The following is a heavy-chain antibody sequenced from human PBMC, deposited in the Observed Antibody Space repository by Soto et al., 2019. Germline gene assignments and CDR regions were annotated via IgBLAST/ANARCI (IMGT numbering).Heavy chain of an antibody. V-gene: IGHV4-59*04. Sequence: PSETLSLTCTVSGGSISSYYWSWIRQPPGKGLEWIGYIYHSGSTYYNPSLKSRVTISVDRSKNQFSPKLSSVTAADTAVYYCATMGTPATGLYYFDNWGQGTLVTVSS. CDR1: GGSISSYY. D-gene: IGHD1-7*01. CDR2: IYHSGST. J-gene: IGHJ4*02. CDR3: ATMGTPATGLYYFDN.